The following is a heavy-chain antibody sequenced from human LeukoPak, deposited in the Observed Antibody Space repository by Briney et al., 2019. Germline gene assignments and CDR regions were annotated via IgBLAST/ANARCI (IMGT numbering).Heavy chain of an antibody. J-gene: IGHJ4*02. D-gene: IGHD5-18*01. V-gene: IGHV1-2*02. Sequence: ASVKVSCKASGYTFTDYYMHWVRQATGQGLDWIGWINPNSGDTDYAQKFQGRVTMTRDTSISTAYMELSRLRSDDTAVYYCARDMDTGPDLFDYWGQGTLVTVSS. CDR1: GYTFTDYY. CDR3: ARDMDTGPDLFDY. CDR2: INPNSGDT.